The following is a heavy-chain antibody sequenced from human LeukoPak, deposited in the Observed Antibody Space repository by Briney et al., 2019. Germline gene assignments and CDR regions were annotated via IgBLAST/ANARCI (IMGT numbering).Heavy chain of an antibody. D-gene: IGHD3-10*01. J-gene: IGHJ4*02. CDR3: AANSADYNTLGSSYKV. CDR2: ISYSGTT. V-gene: IGHV4-39*01. CDR1: SGSISSSPYY. Sequence: PLETLSLTCTVSSGSISSSPYYWGWIRQSPGKGLEWIGSISYSGTTYYNPSLKSRVTISVDTSKNQFSLKLNSVTAADTAVYYCAANSADYNTLGSSYKVWGQGTLVTVSS.